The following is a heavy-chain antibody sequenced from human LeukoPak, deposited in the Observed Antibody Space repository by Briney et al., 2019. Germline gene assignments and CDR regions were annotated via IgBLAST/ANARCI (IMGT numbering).Heavy chain of an antibody. D-gene: IGHD6-19*01. J-gene: IGHJ4*02. CDR1: GYTFTSYG. CDR2: INPSGGST. CDR3: AREFFRGWSPDFDY. Sequence: ASVKVSCKASGYTFTSYGISWVRQAPGQGLEWMGIINPSGGSTSYAQKFQGRVTMTRDTSTSTVYMELSSLRSEDTAVYYCAREFFRGWSPDFDYWGQGTLVTVSS. V-gene: IGHV1-46*01.